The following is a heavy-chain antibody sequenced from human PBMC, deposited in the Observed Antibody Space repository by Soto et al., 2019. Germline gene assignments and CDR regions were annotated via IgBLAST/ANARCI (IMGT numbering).Heavy chain of an antibody. CDR2: LHSGGDT. J-gene: IGHJ6*02. CDR1: GIPVSSNY. D-gene: IGHD3-10*01. V-gene: IGHV3-53*04. CDR3: ARDGPYYYASRMDG. Sequence: EVQLVESGGGLVQPGGSLRLSCAASGIPVSSNYMTWVRQAPGKGLEWVSVLHSGGDTYYANSVKGRFTISRHDSTNTLFLQMNSLTAEDTAVYYWARDGPYYYASRMDGWGQGTTVTVSS.